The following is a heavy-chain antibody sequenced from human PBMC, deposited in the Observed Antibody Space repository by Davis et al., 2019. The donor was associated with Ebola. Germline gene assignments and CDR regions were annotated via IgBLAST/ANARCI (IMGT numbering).Heavy chain of an antibody. Sequence: PGGSLRLSCAASGFTFSSYSMNWVRQAPGKGLEWVSSISSSSSYIYYADSVKGRFTISRDNAKNSLYLQMNSLRAEDTAVYYCARDRGRRITFGGVIKGGYFDYWGQGTLVTVSS. CDR1: GFTFSSYS. D-gene: IGHD3-16*01. V-gene: IGHV3-21*01. J-gene: IGHJ4*02. CDR3: ARDRGRRITFGGVIKGGYFDY. CDR2: ISSSSSYI.